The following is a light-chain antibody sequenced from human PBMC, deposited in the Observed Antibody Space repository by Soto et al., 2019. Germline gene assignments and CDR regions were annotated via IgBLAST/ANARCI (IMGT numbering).Light chain of an antibody. CDR1: QDIRSA. CDR2: AAS. Sequence: IQLTQSPSSLSASVGDRVTINCRVSQDIRSALGWYQQKPGKVPKLLIYAASTLQSGVPSRFSGSRSGTDFTLTISSLQTEDFATYYCMLDFSYFWAFGKGTKVDIK. J-gene: IGKJ1*01. CDR3: MLDFSYFWA. V-gene: IGKV1-6*01.